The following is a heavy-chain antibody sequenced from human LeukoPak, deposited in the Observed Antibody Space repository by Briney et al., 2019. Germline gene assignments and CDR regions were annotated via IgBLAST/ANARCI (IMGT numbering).Heavy chain of an antibody. CDR1: GGSISSYY. J-gene: IGHJ4*02. D-gene: IGHD3-3*01. CDR2: IYYSGST. V-gene: IGHV4-59*12. Sequence: ASETLSLTCTVSGGSISSYYWSWIRQPPGKGLEWIGYIYYSGSTNYNPSLKSRVTISVDTSKNQFSLKLSSVTAADTAVYYCARSRVTIFGVVKEAPFDYWGQGTLVTVSS. CDR3: ARSRVTIFGVVKEAPFDY.